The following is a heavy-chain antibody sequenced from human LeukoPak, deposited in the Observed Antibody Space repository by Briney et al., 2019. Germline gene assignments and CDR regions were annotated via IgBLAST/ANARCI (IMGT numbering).Heavy chain of an antibody. D-gene: IGHD3-10*01. Sequence: SQTLSLACTVSGGSISSSNYYWSWIRQPAGKGLEWIGRIYTSGTTNYNPSLKSRVTISIDTSKNQCSLKLSSVTAADTAVYYCARGVRGVIITPYYYNMDVWGXXTTVTISS. CDR2: IYTSGTT. CDR1: GGSISSSNYY. J-gene: IGHJ6*03. V-gene: IGHV4-61*02. CDR3: ARGVRGVIITPYYYNMDV.